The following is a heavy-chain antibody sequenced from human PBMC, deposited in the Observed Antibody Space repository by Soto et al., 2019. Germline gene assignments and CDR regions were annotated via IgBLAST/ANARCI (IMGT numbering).Heavy chain of an antibody. D-gene: IGHD6-13*01. CDR2: IIPIFGTA. V-gene: IGHV1-69*13. J-gene: IGHJ4*02. CDR1: GGTFSSYA. Sequence: SVKVSCKASGGTFSSYAISWVRQAPGQGLEWMGGIIPIFGTANYAQKFQGRVTITADESTSTAYMELSSLRSEDTAVYYCGREVRGGYSSSWGYYFDYWGQGTLVTVSS. CDR3: GREVRGGYSSSWGYYFDY.